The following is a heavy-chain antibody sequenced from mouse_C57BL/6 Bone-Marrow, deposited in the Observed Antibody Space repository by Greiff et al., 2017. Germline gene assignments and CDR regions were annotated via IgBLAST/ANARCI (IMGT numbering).Heavy chain of an antibody. J-gene: IGHJ3*01. D-gene: IGHD2-4*01. CDR1: GFTFSDYG. V-gene: IGHV5-17*01. CDR3: ARRRRIYYDYDDPFAY. Sequence: EVKLMESGGGLVKPGGSLKLSCAASGFTFSDYGMHWVRQAPEKGLEWVAYISSGSSTIYYADTVKGRFTISRDNAKNTLFLQMTSLRSEDTAMYYCARRRRIYYDYDDPFAYWGQGTLVTVSA. CDR2: ISSGSSTI.